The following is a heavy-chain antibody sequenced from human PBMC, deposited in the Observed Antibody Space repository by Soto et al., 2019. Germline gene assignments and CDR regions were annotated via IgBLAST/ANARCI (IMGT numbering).Heavy chain of an antibody. CDR3: ARDGSEYSSSWDTPWYFDL. CDR1: GFTFSSYG. D-gene: IGHD6-13*01. V-gene: IGHV3-33*01. Sequence: GGSLRLSCAASGFTFSSYGMHWVRQAPGKGLEWVAVIWYDGSNKYYADSVKGRFTISRDNSKNTLYLQMNSLRAEDTAVYYCARDGSEYSSSWDTPWYFDLWGRGTLVTVSS. CDR2: IWYDGSNK. J-gene: IGHJ2*01.